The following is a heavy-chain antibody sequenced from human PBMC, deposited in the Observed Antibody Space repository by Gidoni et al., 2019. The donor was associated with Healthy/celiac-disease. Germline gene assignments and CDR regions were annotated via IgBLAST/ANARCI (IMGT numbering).Heavy chain of an antibody. CDR1: GFTFSSYG. D-gene: IGHD3-10*01. V-gene: IGHV3-30*18. J-gene: IGHJ4*02. CDR3: AKDGSDY. Sequence: QVQLVESGGGGVQPGRSLRLPCAASGFTFSSYGMHWVRQAPGKGLEWVAVISYDGSNKYYADSVKGRFTISRDNSKNTLYLQMNSLRAEDTAVYYCAKDGSDYWGQGTLVTVSS. CDR2: ISYDGSNK.